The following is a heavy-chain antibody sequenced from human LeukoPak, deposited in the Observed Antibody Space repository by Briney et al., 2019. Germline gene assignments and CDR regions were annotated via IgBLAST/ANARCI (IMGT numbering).Heavy chain of an antibody. Sequence: GGSLRLSCAASGFTFSSYAMHWVRQAPGKGLEWVAVISYDGSNKYYADSMKGRFTISRDNAKNSLYLQLNSLRADDTAVYYCAKGGERSSTSMDYWGQGTLVTVSS. V-gene: IGHV3-30-3*01. CDR2: ISYDGSNK. D-gene: IGHD6-13*01. J-gene: IGHJ4*02. CDR1: GFTFSSYA. CDR3: AKGGERSSTSMDY.